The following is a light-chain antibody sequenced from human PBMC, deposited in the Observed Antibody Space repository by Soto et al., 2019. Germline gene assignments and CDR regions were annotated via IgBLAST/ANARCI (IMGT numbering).Light chain of an antibody. CDR3: QQYNSYSLT. J-gene: IGKJ4*01. CDR1: PGISTW. V-gene: IGKV1-5*03. Sequence: DIQMTQSPSTLSASLGDRVTITCRASPGISTWLAWYQQKPGKAPKLLIYKASTLESGVPSRFSGSGSGTEFTLTISSLQPDDFATYYCQQYNSYSLTFGGGTKVEIK. CDR2: KAS.